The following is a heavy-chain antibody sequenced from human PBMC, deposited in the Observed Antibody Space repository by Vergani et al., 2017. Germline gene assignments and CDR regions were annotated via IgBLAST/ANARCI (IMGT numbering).Heavy chain of an antibody. V-gene: IGHV2-70*01. J-gene: IGHJ4*02. CDR2: IDWNDNK. CDR1: GVSIGSNSYY. D-gene: IGHD5-12*01. CDR3: ARIRRRWRSGYDIFDF. Sequence: ESGPGLVKPSETLSLTCTVSGVSIGSNSYYWGWIRQPPGKALEWLALIDWNDNKYFNTSLKTRLTISKDASKNQVVLTMTNMDPVDTATYYCARIRRRWRSGYDIFDFWGQGILVTVAS.